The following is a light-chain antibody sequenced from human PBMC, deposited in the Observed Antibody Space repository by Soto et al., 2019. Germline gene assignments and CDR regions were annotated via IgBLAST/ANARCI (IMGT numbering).Light chain of an antibody. V-gene: IGKV1-5*01. J-gene: IGKJ1*01. CDR3: QQSNSYPWT. Sequence: DIQMTQSPSTLSASVGDRVIITCRASQTISSSLAWYQQKPGKAPKLLMYDASSLESGVPSRFSGSGSGTEFTLTISSLQPDDFATYYCQQSNSYPWTFGQGTKVEIK. CDR2: DAS. CDR1: QTISSS.